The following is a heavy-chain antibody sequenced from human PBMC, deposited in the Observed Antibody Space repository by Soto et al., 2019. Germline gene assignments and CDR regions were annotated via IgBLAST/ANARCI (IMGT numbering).Heavy chain of an antibody. V-gene: IGHV3-30*18. D-gene: IGHD3-3*01. Sequence: PGGSLRLSCAASGFTFSSYGMHWVRQAPGKGLEWVAVISYDGSNKYYADSVKGRFTISRDNSKNTLYLQMNSLRAEDTAVYYCAKSTYYDFWSGYHTVDPWGQGTLVTVSS. CDR2: ISYDGSNK. CDR3: AKSTYYDFWSGYHTVDP. J-gene: IGHJ5*02. CDR1: GFTFSSYG.